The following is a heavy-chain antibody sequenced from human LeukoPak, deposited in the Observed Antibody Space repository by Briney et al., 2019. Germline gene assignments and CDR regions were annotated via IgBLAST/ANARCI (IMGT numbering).Heavy chain of an antibody. V-gene: IGHV3-21*01. CDR1: GFTFSSYS. D-gene: IGHD3-10*01. CDR2: ISSSSSYI. J-gene: IGHJ6*04. Sequence: PGGSLRLSCAASGFTFSSYSMNWVRQAPGKGLEWVSSISSSSSYIYYADSVKGRFTISRDNAKNSLYLQMNSLRIEDTAVYYCVRGREVRGRSMDVWGKGTTVIVSP. CDR3: VRGREVRGRSMDV.